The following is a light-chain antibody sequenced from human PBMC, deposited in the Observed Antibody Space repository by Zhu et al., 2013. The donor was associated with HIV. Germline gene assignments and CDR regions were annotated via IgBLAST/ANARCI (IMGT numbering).Light chain of an antibody. CDR1: EANDRW. J-gene: IGKJ3*01. CDR2: DAS. Sequence: DIQMTQSPSTLAASVGDRVTITCRASEANDRWLAWYQQKPGKVPKLLISDASNLESGVPSRFSGRGSGTEFTLTITGLQPEDFATYYCHHVNDNPAFGPGTTVDFK. CDR3: HHVNDNPA. V-gene: IGKV1-5*01.